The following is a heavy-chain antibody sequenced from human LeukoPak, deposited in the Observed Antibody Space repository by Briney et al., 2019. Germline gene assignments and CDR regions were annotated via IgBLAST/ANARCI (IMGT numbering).Heavy chain of an antibody. CDR3: AKVAAYSSSWYSVDY. D-gene: IGHD6-13*01. CDR2: ISGSGDST. Sequence: GGSLRLSCAASGFTFSSYAMSRVRQAPGKGLEWVSAISGSGDSTYYADSVKGRFTISRDNSKNTLYLQMNSLRADDTAVYYCAKVAAYSSSWYSVDYWGQGTLVTVSS. V-gene: IGHV3-23*01. CDR1: GFTFSSYA. J-gene: IGHJ4*02.